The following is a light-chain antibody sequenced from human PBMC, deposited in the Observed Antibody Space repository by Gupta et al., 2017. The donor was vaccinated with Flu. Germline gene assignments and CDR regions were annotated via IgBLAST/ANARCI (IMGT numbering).Light chain of an antibody. Sequence: IICGGNNIGSKNVHWYQQKPGQAPVLLIYRDTNRPSGIPERFSGSNSGHTATLTISRAQAGDEADYYCQVWDIIVAFGGGTRLTVL. CDR3: QVWDIIVA. CDR1: NIGSKN. V-gene: IGLV3-9*01. CDR2: RDT. J-gene: IGLJ2*01.